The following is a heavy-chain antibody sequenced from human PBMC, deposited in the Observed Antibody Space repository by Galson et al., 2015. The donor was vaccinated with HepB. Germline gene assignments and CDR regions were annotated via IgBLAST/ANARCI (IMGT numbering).Heavy chain of an antibody. V-gene: IGHV4-34*01. CDR1: GGSFSGYY. Sequence: ETLSLTCAVYGGSFSGYYWSWIRQPPGKGLEWIGEINHSGSTNYNPSLKSRVTISVDTSKNQFSLKLSSVSAADTAVYYCARDRGGYPGTWGQGTLVTVSS. CDR2: INHSGST. D-gene: IGHD3-22*01. J-gene: IGHJ4*02. CDR3: ARDRGGYPGT.